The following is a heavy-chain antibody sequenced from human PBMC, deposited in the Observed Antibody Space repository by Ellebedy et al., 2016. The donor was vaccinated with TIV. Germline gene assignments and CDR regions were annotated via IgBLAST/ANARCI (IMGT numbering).Heavy chain of an antibody. CDR3: ARDQLRCGGDCYSLPRYYFDY. D-gene: IGHD2-21*02. V-gene: IGHV3-33*01. CDR2: IWYDGSNK. Sequence: PGGSLRLSCAASGFTFSSYGMHWVRQAPGKGLEWVAIIWYDGSNKYYADYVKGRFTISRDSSKNTLYLQMNSLRAEDTAVYYCARDQLRCGGDCYSLPRYYFDYWGQGTLVTVSS. CDR1: GFTFSSYG. J-gene: IGHJ4*02.